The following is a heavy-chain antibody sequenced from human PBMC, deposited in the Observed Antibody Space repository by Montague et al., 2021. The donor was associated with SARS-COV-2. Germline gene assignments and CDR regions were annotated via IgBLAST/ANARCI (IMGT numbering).Heavy chain of an antibody. Sequence: SLRLSCAASGFTFSSYSMNWVRQAPGKGLEWVSYISSSGSTIYYADSVKGRSTISRDNAKNSLYLQMNSLRAEDTAVYYCARERIVVVYYYYGMDVWGQGTTVTVSS. V-gene: IGHV3-48*04. CDR1: GFTFSSYS. D-gene: IGHD2-2*01. CDR2: ISSSGSTI. CDR3: ARERIVVVYYYYGMDV. J-gene: IGHJ6*02.